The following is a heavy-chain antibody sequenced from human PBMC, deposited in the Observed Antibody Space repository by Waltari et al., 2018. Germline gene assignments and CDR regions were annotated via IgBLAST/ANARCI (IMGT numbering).Heavy chain of an antibody. CDR2: IIPIFGTA. J-gene: IGHJ5*02. CDR3: ASVKYYPHHGFDP. CDR1: GGTFSSYT. V-gene: IGHV1-69*05. D-gene: IGHD3-10*01. Sequence: QVQLVQSGAEVKKPGSSVKVSCTASGGTFSSYTISWVRQAPGQGLEWMGGIIPIFGTANYAKKFQGRVTITTDESTSKAYMELSSLRSEDTAVYYCASVKYYPHHGFDPWGQGTLVTVSS.